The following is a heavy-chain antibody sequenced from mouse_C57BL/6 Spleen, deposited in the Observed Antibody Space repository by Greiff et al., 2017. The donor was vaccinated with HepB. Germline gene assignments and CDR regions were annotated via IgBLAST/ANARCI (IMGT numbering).Heavy chain of an antibody. CDR2: IYPRSGNT. Sequence: VQLQQSGAELARPGASVKLSCKASGYTFTSYGISWVKQSTVQGLEWIGEIYPRSGNTYYNEKFKGKATLTADKSSSTAYMELRSLTSEDSAVYFCAIITTVVATGDFDYWGQGTTLTVSS. V-gene: IGHV1-81*01. D-gene: IGHD1-1*01. CDR1: GYTFTSYG. J-gene: IGHJ2*01. CDR3: AIITTVVATGDFDY.